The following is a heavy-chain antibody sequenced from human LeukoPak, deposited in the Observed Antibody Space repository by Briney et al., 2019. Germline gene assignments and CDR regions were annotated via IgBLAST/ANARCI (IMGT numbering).Heavy chain of an antibody. CDR1: GGSFSGYY. CDR3: ARGCTSSWYYYFDY. D-gene: IGHD6-13*01. CDR2: INHSGST. Sequence: SETLSLTCAVYGGSFSGYYWSWIRQPPGKGLEWIGEINHSGSTNYNPSLKSRVTISVDTSKNQFSLKLSSVTAADTAVYYRARGCTSSWYYYFDYWGQGTLVTVSS. J-gene: IGHJ4*02. V-gene: IGHV4-34*01.